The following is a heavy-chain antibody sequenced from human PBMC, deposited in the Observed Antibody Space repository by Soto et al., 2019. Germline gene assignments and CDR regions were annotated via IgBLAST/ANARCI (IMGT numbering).Heavy chain of an antibody. Sequence: SETLSLTCTVSGGSTSSYYWSWIRQPPGKGLEWIGYISNSGSTNYNPSLRSRVTISVDTSKNQFSLKLSSVTAADTAVYYCATQAPYSSSPYYYYYLDVWGKGTTVTVSS. D-gene: IGHD6-6*01. V-gene: IGHV4-59*01. CDR2: ISNSGST. CDR3: ATQAPYSSSPYYYYYLDV. J-gene: IGHJ6*03. CDR1: GGSTSSYY.